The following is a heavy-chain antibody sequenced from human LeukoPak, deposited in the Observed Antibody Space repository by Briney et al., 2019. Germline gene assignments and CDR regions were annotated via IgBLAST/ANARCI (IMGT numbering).Heavy chain of an antibody. Sequence: QPGGSLRLSCAASGFTFSSYWMSWVRQAPGKGLEWVANIKQDGSEKYYVDSVKGRFTISRDNSKNTLYLQMNSLRAEDTAVYYCAKWDRGSGWPLDFWGQGTLVTVSS. CDR3: AKWDRGSGWPLDF. D-gene: IGHD6-19*01. CDR1: GFTFSSYW. CDR2: IKQDGSEK. J-gene: IGHJ4*02. V-gene: IGHV3-7*01.